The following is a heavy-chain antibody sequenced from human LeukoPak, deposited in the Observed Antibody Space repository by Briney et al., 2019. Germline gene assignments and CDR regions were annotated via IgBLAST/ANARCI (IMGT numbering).Heavy chain of an antibody. CDR1: GYTFTGYY. CDR3: ATGIIVGAPIGFQH. D-gene: IGHD1-26*01. V-gene: IGHV1-2*02. J-gene: IGHJ1*01. Sequence: ASVKVSCKASGYTFTGYYMHWVRQAPGQGLEWMGWINPNSGGTNYAQKFQGRVTMTRDTSISTAYMELSRLRFDDTAVYYCATGIIVGAPIGFQHWGQGTLVTVSP. CDR2: INPNSGGT.